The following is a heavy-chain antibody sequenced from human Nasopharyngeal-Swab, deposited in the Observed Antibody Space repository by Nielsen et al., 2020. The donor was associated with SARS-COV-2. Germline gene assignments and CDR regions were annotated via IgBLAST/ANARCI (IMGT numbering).Heavy chain of an antibody. Sequence: GESLKISCAASGFTLSRHWMHWVRQESGKALVWVSCVKSDGSITHYADSVKGRFTISRDNAKNSLYLQMNSLRAEDTAVYYCARDDLLDYFDYWGQGTLVTVSS. D-gene: IGHD3-10*01. J-gene: IGHJ4*02. CDR3: ARDDLLDYFDY. CDR1: GFTLSRHW. CDR2: VKSDGSIT. V-gene: IGHV3-74*01.